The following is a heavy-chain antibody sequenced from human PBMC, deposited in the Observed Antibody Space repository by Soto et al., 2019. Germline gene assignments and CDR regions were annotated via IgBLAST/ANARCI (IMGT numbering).Heavy chain of an antibody. CDR1: GFTFSSYW. D-gene: IGHD3-3*01. J-gene: IGHJ4*02. CDR2: IKQDGSEK. V-gene: IGHV3-7*05. CDR3: ERYDDFWSGYQTGCSSGWYGYYFDY. Sequence: EVQLVESGGGLIQPGGSLRLSCAASGFTFSSYWMSWVRQAPGKGLEWVANIKQDGSEKYYVDSVKGRFTNSRDNGINSRYMQINRRRSEDTAVSYCERYDDFWSGYQTGCSSGWYGYYFDYWGQGTLVTVSS.